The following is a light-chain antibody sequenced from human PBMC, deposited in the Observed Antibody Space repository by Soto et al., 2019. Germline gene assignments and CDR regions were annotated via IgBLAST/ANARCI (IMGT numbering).Light chain of an antibody. J-gene: IGKJ1*01. V-gene: IGKV3-15*01. CDR1: QSVSSN. Sequence: EIVMTQSPATLSVSPGERATLSCRASQSVSSNLAWYQQKPRRAPRLLIYGASTRATGIPARFSGSGSGTEFTLTISSLQSEDFAVYYCQHYNNWPPWTFGQGTKVEIK. CDR3: QHYNNWPPWT. CDR2: GAS.